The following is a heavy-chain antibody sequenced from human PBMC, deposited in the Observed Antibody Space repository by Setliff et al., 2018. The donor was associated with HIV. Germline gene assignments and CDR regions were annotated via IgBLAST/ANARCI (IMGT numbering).Heavy chain of an antibody. V-gene: IGHV4-61*09. D-gene: IGHD4-17*01. CDR3: ARSPRLRGGHNWFDP. J-gene: IGHJ5*02. CDR1: GGSISSGSYY. CDR2: IYTSGST. Sequence: SETLSLTCTVSGGSISSGSYYWSWIRQPAGKGLEWIGHIYTSGSTNYNPSLKSRVTISEDTSKHQFSLKLTSVTAADPAVYYCARSPRLRGGHNWFDPWGQGTLVTVSS.